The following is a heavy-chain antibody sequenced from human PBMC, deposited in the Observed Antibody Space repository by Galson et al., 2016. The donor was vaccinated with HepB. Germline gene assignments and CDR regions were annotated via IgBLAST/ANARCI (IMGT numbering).Heavy chain of an antibody. Sequence: SETLSLTCAVSGGSISSSTWWSWVRQPPGKGLEWIGEIYHSGSTNYNPSLKSRVTISVDKSKNQFSLKLSSLTAAGPAVYYCAREGYNWNRCGYYYCMAVWGQGTTVTVSS. CDR1: GGSISSSTW. CDR3: AREGYNWNRCGYYYCMAV. D-gene: IGHD1-20*01. CDR2: IYHSGST. J-gene: IGHJ6*02. V-gene: IGHV4-4*02.